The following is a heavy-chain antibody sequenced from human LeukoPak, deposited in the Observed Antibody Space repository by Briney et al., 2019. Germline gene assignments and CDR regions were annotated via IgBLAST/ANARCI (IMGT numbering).Heavy chain of an antibody. CDR3: AKVGRSYASDAFDI. D-gene: IGHD1-26*01. V-gene: IGHV3-53*01. CDR2: LYSGGTT. Sequence: GGSLRLSCAASGFSVSSNYVSWVRQAPGKGLEWVSVLYSGGTTYYADSVKGRFTISRDNSKNTLYLQMNSLRAEDTAVYYCAKVGRSYASDAFDIWGQGTMVTVSS. J-gene: IGHJ3*02. CDR1: GFSVSSNY.